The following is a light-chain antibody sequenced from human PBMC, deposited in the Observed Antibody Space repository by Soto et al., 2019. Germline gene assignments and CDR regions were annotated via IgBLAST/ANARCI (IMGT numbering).Light chain of an antibody. V-gene: IGLV2-8*01. J-gene: IGLJ3*02. CDR2: EVS. CDR1: SSDVGGYNY. Sequence: QSALTQPPSASGSPGQSVTISCTGTSSDVGGYNYVSWYQQHPGKAPKLMIYEVSKRPSGVPDRFSGSKSGNTASLTVSGLQAEDGADYYCSSHAGSINVAFGGGTKVTVL. CDR3: SSHAGSINVA.